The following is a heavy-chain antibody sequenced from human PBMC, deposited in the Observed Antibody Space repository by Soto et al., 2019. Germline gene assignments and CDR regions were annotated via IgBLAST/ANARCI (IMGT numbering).Heavy chain of an antibody. Sequence: EVQVVESGGGLVQPGGSLRLSCAASGFTVSLNYMSWFRQAPGKGLEWVSAISLAGDTYHADSVKGRFTISRDNSKNTLYLQMDNLRAEDTAVYYCARDPPGSGSYSYDYWGQGILVTAS. J-gene: IGHJ4*02. D-gene: IGHD3-10*01. CDR2: ISLAGDT. CDR3: ARDPPGSGSYSYDY. V-gene: IGHV3-66*01. CDR1: GFTVSLNY.